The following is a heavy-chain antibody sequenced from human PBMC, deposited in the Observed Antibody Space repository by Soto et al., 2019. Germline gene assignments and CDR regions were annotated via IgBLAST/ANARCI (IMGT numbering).Heavy chain of an antibody. CDR2: ITSEGSST. D-gene: IGHD3-10*01. V-gene: IGHV3-74*01. J-gene: IGHJ6*02. CDR3: ARERGGGFGDV. Sequence: EVPLVESGGGLVQPGGSLRLSCAASGFTFSIYYMNGVRQAPGKGLVWVARITSEGSSTTYADSVKGRFTISRDNAKNTLYLQMNSLRAEDTAVYSCARERGGGFGDVWGQGTTVTVSS. CDR1: GFTFSIYY.